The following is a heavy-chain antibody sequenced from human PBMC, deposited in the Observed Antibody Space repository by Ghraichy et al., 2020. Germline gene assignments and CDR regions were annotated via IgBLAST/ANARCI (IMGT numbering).Heavy chain of an antibody. J-gene: IGHJ6*02. CDR2: ISSSTRYI. D-gene: IGHD6-19*01. V-gene: IGHV3-21*01. CDR1: GLMFRSNT. CDR3: SRGGGAGTPVLYHMDV. Sequence: GESLNISCVASGLMFRSNTMNWVRQAPGKGLEWVSSISSSTRYIYYADSVKGRFTISRDNAKNSLYLQMDSLRAEDTAVYYCSRGGGAGTPVLYHMDVWGLGTTVTVSS.